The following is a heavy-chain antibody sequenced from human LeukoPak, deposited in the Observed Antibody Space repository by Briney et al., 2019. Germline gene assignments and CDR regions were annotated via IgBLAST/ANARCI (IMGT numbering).Heavy chain of an antibody. CDR2: IYYSGST. V-gene: IGHV4-39*01. J-gene: IGHJ4*02. CDR1: GGSISSSSYY. Sequence: SETLSLTCTVSGGSISSSSYYWGWIRQPPGKGLEWIGSIYYSGSTYYNPSLKSRVTMSVDTSKNQFSLKLSSVTAADTAVYYCARGAAPFDWLLYWCFDYWGQGTLVTVSS. D-gene: IGHD3-9*01. CDR3: ARGAAPFDWLLYWCFDY.